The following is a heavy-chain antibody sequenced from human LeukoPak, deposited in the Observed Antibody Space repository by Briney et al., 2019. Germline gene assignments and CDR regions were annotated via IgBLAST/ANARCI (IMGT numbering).Heavy chain of an antibody. CDR1: GFTFDDYA. J-gene: IGHJ6*02. CDR2: ISGSGGST. CDR3: AKDTVVTGPQDNYYYYGMDV. Sequence: GGSLRLSCAASGFTFDDYAMPWVRHAPGKGLEWVSAISGSGGSTYYADSVKGRFTISRDNSKNTLYLQMNSLRAEDTAVYYCAKDTVVTGPQDNYYYYGMDVWGQGTTVTVSS. D-gene: IGHD4-23*01. V-gene: IGHV3-23*01.